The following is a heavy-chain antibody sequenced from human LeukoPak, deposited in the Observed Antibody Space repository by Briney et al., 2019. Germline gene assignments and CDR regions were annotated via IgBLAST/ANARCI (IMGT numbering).Heavy chain of an antibody. Sequence: PGESLKLSCVASAFTFRNSWMSWVRHVPGKGLEWVASISQDGREKNYVYSVKGRASISRDSDKNSVYLEMNRLTAKHTAVYSWARERQGSSWYYGKESFDYWGQGTLVTVSS. CDR1: AFTFRNSW. CDR3: ARERQGSSWYYGKESFDY. V-gene: IGHV3-7*01. J-gene: IGHJ4*02. D-gene: IGHD6-13*01. CDR2: ISQDGREK.